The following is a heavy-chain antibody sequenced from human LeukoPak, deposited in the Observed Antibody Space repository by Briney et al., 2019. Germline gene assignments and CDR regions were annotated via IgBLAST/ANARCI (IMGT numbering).Heavy chain of an antibody. Sequence: PSETLSLTCTVSGGSISSSSYYWGWIRQPPGKGLEWIGSIYYSGSTYYNPSLKSRVTISVDTSKNQFSLKLSSVTAADTAVYYCARDLGPSSSWPEYFQHWGQGTLVTVSS. D-gene: IGHD6-13*01. J-gene: IGHJ1*01. CDR2: IYYSGST. CDR1: GGSISSSSYY. V-gene: IGHV4-39*07. CDR3: ARDLGPSSSWPEYFQH.